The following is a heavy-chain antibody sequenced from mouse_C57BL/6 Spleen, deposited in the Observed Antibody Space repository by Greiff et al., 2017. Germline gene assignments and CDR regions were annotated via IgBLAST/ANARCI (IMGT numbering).Heavy chain of an antibody. V-gene: IGHV1-80*01. CDR2: IYPGDGDT. CDR3: AREAYYGSSFPLYAMDY. D-gene: IGHD1-1*01. J-gene: IGHJ4*01. Sequence: VQVVESGAELVKPGASVKISCKASGYAFSSYWMNWVKQRPGKGLEWIGQIYPGDGDTNYNGKFKGKATLTADKSSSTAYMQLSSLTSEDSAVYFCAREAYYGSSFPLYAMDYWGQGTSVTVSS. CDR1: GYAFSSYW.